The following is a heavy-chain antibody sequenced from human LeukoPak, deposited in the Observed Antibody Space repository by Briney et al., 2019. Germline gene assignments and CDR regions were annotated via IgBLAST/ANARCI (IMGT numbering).Heavy chain of an antibody. CDR2: INHSGST. Sequence: PSETLSLTCAVYGGSFSGYYWSWIRQPPGKGLEWIGEINHSGSTNYNPSLKSRVTISVDTSKNQFSLKLSSVTAADTAVYYCARTGDLLPDYWGQGTLVTVSS. V-gene: IGHV4-34*01. D-gene: IGHD7-27*01. CDR1: GGSFSGYY. CDR3: ARTGDLLPDY. J-gene: IGHJ4*02.